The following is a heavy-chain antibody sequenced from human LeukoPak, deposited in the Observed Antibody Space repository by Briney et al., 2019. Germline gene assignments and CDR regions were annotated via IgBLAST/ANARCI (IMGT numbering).Heavy chain of an antibody. V-gene: IGHV1-2*06. Sequence: GASVKVSCKDSGYTFTGYYMHWVRQAPGQGLEWMGRINPNSGGTNYAQKFQGRVTMTRDTSISTAYMELSRLRSDDTAVYYCARSSRGYSYGYSVYWFDPWGQGTLVTVSS. J-gene: IGHJ5*02. CDR1: GYTFTGYY. D-gene: IGHD5-18*01. CDR2: INPNSGGT. CDR3: ARSSRGYSYGYSVYWFDP.